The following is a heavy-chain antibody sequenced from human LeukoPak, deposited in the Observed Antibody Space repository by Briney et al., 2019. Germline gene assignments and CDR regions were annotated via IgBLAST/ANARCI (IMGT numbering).Heavy chain of an antibody. CDR1: GASISSYY. Sequence: PSETLSLTCTVSGASISSYYWSWIRQPAGKGLEWIGRMHASGNTNYNPSLKSRVTISLDTSKNQFSLKLSSVTAADTAVYYCAGHHPRNTVDFWGQGTLVTVSS. CDR2: MHASGNT. V-gene: IGHV4-4*07. J-gene: IGHJ4*02. D-gene: IGHD2-8*02. CDR3: AGHHPRNTVDF.